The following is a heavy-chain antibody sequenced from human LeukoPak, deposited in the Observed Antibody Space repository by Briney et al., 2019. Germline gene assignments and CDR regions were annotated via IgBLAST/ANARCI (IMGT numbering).Heavy chain of an antibody. Sequence: QPGGSLRLSCAASGFTVSSNYMSWVRQAPGKGLEWVSVIYSGGSTYYADSVKGRFTISRDNSKNTLYLQMNSLRAEDTAVYYCARGTSGVRGVPNWYFDLWGRGTLVTVSS. CDR2: IYSGGST. J-gene: IGHJ2*01. CDR1: GFTVSSNY. D-gene: IGHD3-10*01. CDR3: ARGTSGVRGVPNWYFDL. V-gene: IGHV3-53*01.